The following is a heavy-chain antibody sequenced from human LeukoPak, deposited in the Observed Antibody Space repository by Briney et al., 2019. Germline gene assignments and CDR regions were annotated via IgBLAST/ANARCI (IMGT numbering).Heavy chain of an antibody. CDR3: ARDGIAVAGMDY. D-gene: IGHD6-19*01. CDR1: GFTFDDYG. J-gene: IGHJ4*02. Sequence: VGSLRLSCAASGFTFDDYGMSWVRQAPGKGLEWVSGINWNGGSTGYADSVKGRFTISRDNAKNSLYLQMNSLRAEDTALYYCARDGIAVAGMDYWGQGTLVTVSS. V-gene: IGHV3-20*04. CDR2: INWNGGST.